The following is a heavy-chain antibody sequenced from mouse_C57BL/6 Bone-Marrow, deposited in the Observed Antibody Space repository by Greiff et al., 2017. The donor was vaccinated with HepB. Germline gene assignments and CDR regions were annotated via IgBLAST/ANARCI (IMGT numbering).Heavy chain of an antibody. CDR2: INPGRGGT. J-gene: IGHJ3*01. Sequence: QVQLKQSGAELVRPGTSVKVSCKASGYAFTNYLIEWVKQRPGQGLEWIGVINPGRGGTNYNEKFKGKATLTADKSSSTAYMQLSSLTSEDSAVYFCARDVRGWFAYWGQGTLVTVSA. CDR1: GYAFTNYL. V-gene: IGHV1-54*01. D-gene: IGHD2-14*01. CDR3: ARDVRGWFAY.